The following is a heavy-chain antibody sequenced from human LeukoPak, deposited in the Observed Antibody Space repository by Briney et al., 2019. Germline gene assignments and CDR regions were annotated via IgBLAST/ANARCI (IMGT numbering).Heavy chain of an antibody. D-gene: IGHD3-10*01. Sequence: PGGSLRLSCAASGFTFSSYSMNWVRQAPGKGLEWVSAISSSSSYIYYADSVKGRFTISRDNAKNSLDLQMNSLRDEDTAVDYCARDRITMVRGLSIFDPWGQGTLVTVSS. CDR3: ARDRITMVRGLSIFDP. V-gene: IGHV3-21*01. CDR2: ISSSSSYI. J-gene: IGHJ5*02. CDR1: GFTFSSYS.